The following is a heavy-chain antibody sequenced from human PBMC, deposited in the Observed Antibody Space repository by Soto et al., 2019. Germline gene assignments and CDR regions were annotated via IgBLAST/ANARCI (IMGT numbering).Heavy chain of an antibody. D-gene: IGHD3-22*01. CDR2: IGGGGATS. Sequence: EVQLLESGGGLVQPGGSLRLSCAASGFTFNNYAMSWVRQAPGKGLEWVSAIGGGGATSYYADSVKGRFTISRDNSKNXXYLQRNSLRAEDTAVYSCAKMGGYYDTRGKRYFDYWGQGPLVTVSS. CDR1: GFTFNNYA. J-gene: IGHJ4*01. V-gene: IGHV3-23*01. CDR3: AKMGGYYDTRGKRYFDY.